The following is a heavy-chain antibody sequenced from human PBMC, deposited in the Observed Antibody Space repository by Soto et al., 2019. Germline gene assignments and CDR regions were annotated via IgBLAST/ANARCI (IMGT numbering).Heavy chain of an antibody. CDR1: GGSISTSPYY. Sequence: QLQLQESGPGLVKPSETLSLTCTVSGGSISTSPYYWGWIRQPPGKGLEWIGSTHYSGSTYYNPSLKSRVTIAVDTSKNQISLKLSSVTAPDTAVYYCARRGVERGMDVWGQGTTVTVSS. CDR2: THYSGST. D-gene: IGHD3-10*01. V-gene: IGHV4-39*01. CDR3: ARRGVERGMDV. J-gene: IGHJ6*02.